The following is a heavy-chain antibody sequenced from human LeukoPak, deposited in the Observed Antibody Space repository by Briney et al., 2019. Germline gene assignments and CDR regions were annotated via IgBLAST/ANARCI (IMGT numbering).Heavy chain of an antibody. V-gene: IGHV3-49*04. J-gene: IGHJ4*02. CDR3: TRDLHTKFDY. D-gene: IGHD2-8*01. Sequence: PGGSLRLSCTASGFTFGDYAVSWVRRAPGKGLEWVGFIRSKPYGGTTEYGASVEGRFTISRDDSKSTAYLQMNSLKTEDTAVYYCTRDLHTKFDYWGQGTLVTVSS. CDR2: IRSKPYGGTT. CDR1: GFTFGDYA.